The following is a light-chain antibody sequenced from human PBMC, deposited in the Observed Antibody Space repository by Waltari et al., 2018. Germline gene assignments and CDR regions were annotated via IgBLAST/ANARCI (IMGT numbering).Light chain of an antibody. J-gene: IGKJ1*01. CDR2: GTS. V-gene: IGKV3-20*01. CDR1: QSVRTF. Sequence: EIVLTQSPGTLSLSPGERATLSCRASQSVRTFLAWYQQQPGHAPRLLIYGTSSRATGIPDRFSGSGSGTDFTLTVSRLEPEDFAVYYCQQFGSSPRTFGQGTKVEIK. CDR3: QQFGSSPRT.